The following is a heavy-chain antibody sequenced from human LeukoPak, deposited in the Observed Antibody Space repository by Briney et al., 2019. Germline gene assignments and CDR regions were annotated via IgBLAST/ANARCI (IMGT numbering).Heavy chain of an antibody. J-gene: IGHJ4*02. CDR1: GFTFSTYG. D-gene: IGHD3-10*01. CDR3: SSGARFGELLSPLDY. CDR2: ISYDGSNK. Sequence: GGSLRLSCAASGFTFSTYGMHWVRQAPDKGLEWVAVISYDGSNKYYADSVKGRFTISRDNSKNTLYLQMNSLRAEDTAVYYCSSGARFGELLSPLDYWGQGTLVTVSS. V-gene: IGHV3-30*03.